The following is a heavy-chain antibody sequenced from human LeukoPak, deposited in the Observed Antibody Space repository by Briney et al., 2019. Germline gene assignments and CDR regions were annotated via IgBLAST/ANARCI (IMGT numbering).Heavy chain of an antibody. CDR2: IYSGGST. CDR3: ARGRYYDSSGYSLYYYYMDV. V-gene: IGHV3-66*01. Sequence: GGSLRLSCAASGFTVSSNYMSWVRQAPGKGLEWVSVIYSGGSTYYADSVKGRFTISGDNSKNTLYLQMNSLRAEDTAVYYCARGRYYDSSGYSLYYYYMDVWGKGTTVTISS. J-gene: IGHJ6*03. D-gene: IGHD3-22*01. CDR1: GFTVSSNY.